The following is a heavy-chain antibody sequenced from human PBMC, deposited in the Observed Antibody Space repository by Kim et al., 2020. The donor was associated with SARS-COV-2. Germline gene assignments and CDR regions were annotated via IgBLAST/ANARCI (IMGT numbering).Heavy chain of an antibody. V-gene: IGHV1-2*02. CDR3: ARGPKITIFGVVTTIDNGMDV. CDR1: GYTFTGYY. Sequence: ASVKVSCKASGYTFTGYYMHWVRQAPGQGLEWMGWINPNSGGTNYAQKFQGRVTMTRDTSISTAYMELSRLRSDDTAVYYCARGPKITIFGVVTTIDNGMDVWGQGTTVTVSS. CDR2: INPNSGGT. D-gene: IGHD3-3*01. J-gene: IGHJ6*02.